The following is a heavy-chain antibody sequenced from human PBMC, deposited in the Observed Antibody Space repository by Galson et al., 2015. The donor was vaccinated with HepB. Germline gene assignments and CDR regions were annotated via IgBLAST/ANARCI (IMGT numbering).Heavy chain of an antibody. V-gene: IGHV3-23*01. J-gene: IGHJ5*02. CDR3: AKDCGKWLAYNWFDP. Sequence: SLRLSCAASGFTFSSYAMHWVRQAPGKGLKWVSAISGSGGSTYYADSVKGRFTISRDNSKNTLYLQMNSLRAEDTAVYYCAKDCGKWLAYNWFDPWGQGTLVTVSS. CDR2: ISGSGGST. CDR1: GFTFSSYA. D-gene: IGHD6-19*01.